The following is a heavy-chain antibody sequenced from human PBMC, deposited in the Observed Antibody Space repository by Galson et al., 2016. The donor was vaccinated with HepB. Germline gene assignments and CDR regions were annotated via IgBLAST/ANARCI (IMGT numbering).Heavy chain of an antibody. V-gene: IGHV3-30*03. J-gene: IGHJ5*02. D-gene: IGHD6-19*01. Sequence: SLRLSCAASGFTFDEYGMHWVRQAPGKGPEWLSIISYGYSIYYADSVKGRFTISRDNSKNTVYLQMNNLRREDTALYYCARDWGSSGWYNWFDPWGQGTLVTVSS. CDR2: ISYGYSI. CDR3: ARDWGSSGWYNWFDP. CDR1: GFTFDEYG.